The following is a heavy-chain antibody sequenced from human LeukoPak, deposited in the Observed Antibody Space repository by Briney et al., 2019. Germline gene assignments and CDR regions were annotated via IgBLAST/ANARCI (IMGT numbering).Heavy chain of an antibody. D-gene: IGHD3-22*01. Sequence: GGSLRLSCAASGFTFSSYGMHWVRQAPGKGLEWVAFIRFDGSYNTYSDSVKGRFTISRDNSKNTLYLQMNSLRAEDTAVYYCARVPPGYDSSGYSDYWGQGTLVTVSS. CDR1: GFTFSSYG. CDR3: ARVPPGYDSSGYSDY. J-gene: IGHJ4*02. CDR2: IRFDGSYN. V-gene: IGHV3-30*02.